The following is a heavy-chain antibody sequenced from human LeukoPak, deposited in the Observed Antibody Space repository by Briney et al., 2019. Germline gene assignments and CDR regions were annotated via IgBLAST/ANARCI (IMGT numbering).Heavy chain of an antibody. D-gene: IGHD3-10*01. V-gene: IGHV1-24*01. CDR3: ATGHGSGSYFNDYGMDV. J-gene: IGHJ6*02. CDR2: FDPEDGET. Sequence: ASVKVSCKVSGYTLTELSMHWVRQAPGKGLEGMGGFDPEDGETIYAQKFQGRVTMTEDTSTDTAYMELSSLRSEDTAVYYCATGHGSGSYFNDYGMDVWGQGTTVTVSS. CDR1: GYTLTELS.